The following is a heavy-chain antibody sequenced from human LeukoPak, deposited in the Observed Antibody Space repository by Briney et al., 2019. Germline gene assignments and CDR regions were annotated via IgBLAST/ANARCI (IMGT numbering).Heavy chain of an antibody. V-gene: IGHV1-8*03. J-gene: IGHJ6*03. CDR3: ARAQPSAEGYYMDV. Sequence: ASVKVSCKASGYTSTSNDINWVRQATGQGLEWMGWMNPNSGDTGYAQKFQDRVTISRNTSISTAYMELSSLRSEDTAVYYCARAQPSAEGYYMDVWGKGTTVTVSS. CDR1: GYTSTSND. CDR2: MNPNSGDT.